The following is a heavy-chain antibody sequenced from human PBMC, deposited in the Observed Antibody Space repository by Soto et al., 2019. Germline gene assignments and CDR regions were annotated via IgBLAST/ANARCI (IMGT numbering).Heavy chain of an antibody. CDR2: IYYTGTV. CDR1: NDSVLTSIYY. V-gene: IGHV4-39*01. D-gene: IGHD2-2*01. CDR3: ARNWNLALVPAAYFDS. J-gene: IGHJ4*02. Sequence: QLQLQESGPGLVKPSETLSLTCSVSNDSVLTSIYYWAWIRQPPGKGLEWIATIYYTGTVYYNPSLQSRFTISIDTSKHQFSLNLMSVTAADTAVYYCARNWNLALVPAAYFDSWGQGTLVTVSS.